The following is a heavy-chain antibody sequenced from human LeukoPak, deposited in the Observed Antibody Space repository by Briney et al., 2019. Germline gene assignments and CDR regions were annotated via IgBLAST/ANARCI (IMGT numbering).Heavy chain of an antibody. D-gene: IGHD2-2*01. CDR2: INPNSGGT. J-gene: IGHJ4*02. Sequence: GASVKVSCKASGYSFTGDYMHWVRQAPGQGLEWMGWINPNSGGTNSAQKVQGRVTLTTDTSTSTAYMELRSLRSDDTAVYYCARGSAIVVVRTDYWGQGTLVTVSS. CDR1: GYSFTGDY. CDR3: ARGSAIVVVRTDY. V-gene: IGHV1-2*02.